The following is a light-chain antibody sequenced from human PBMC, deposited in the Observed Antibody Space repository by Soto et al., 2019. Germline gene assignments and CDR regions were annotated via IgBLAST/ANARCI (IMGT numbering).Light chain of an antibody. V-gene: IGKV1-5*01. J-gene: IGKJ4*01. CDR1: QNIGTC. CDR2: EAS. Sequence: DIQMTQSPSTLSASVGDRVTITCRASQNIGTCLAWYQQKPGKAPKLLIYEASSFERGVPSRFSGSGSGTEFTLTISGLQPDDAATYYCQQMTFGGGTKVDIK. CDR3: QQMT.